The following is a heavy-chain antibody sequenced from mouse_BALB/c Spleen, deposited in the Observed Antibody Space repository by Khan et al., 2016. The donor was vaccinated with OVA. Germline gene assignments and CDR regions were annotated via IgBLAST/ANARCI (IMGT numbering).Heavy chain of an antibody. V-gene: IGHV2-6-7*01. CDR2: IWGDGST. D-gene: IGHD1-2*01. Sequence: QVHVKQSGPGLVAPSQSLSITCTVSGFSLTGFGINWVRQPPGKGLEWLGMIWGDGSTDYNSALKSRLSISKDNSKSQVFLKMNSLQTDDTARYYCARELRLGGFAYWGQGTLVTVSA. CDR1: GFSLTGFG. CDR3: ARELRLGGFAY. J-gene: IGHJ3*01.